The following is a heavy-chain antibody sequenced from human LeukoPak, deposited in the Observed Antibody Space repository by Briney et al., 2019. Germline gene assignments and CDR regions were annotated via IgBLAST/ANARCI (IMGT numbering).Heavy chain of an antibody. J-gene: IGHJ4*02. V-gene: IGHV3-21*01. CDR3: VCSESGRNRGVASRPASFDY. D-gene: IGHD3-10*01. Sequence: GGSLRLSCTVSGFTVSSNSMSWVRQAPGKGLEWVSSIFPSGGEIHYADSVKGRFTISRDNAKNSLYLQMNSLRVDDTAMYYCVCSESGRNRGVASRPASFDYWGQGTLVTVSS. CDR2: IFPSGGEI. CDR1: GFTVSSNS.